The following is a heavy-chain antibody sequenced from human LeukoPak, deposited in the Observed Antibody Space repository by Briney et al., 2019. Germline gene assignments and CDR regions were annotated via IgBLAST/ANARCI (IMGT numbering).Heavy chain of an antibody. V-gene: IGHV2-5*01. Sequence: SGPTLIHPTRPLTLTCTFFGFSLRTTGVGVGWIRQPPEKALEWLAVTYWNNDKSYSPYRQSRVTITKDTSKNQVVLIMTDMAPVDTATYYCTHKGRGSGSYTMWGQGTLVTVSS. D-gene: IGHD3-10*01. CDR3: THKGRGSGSYTM. J-gene: IGHJ4*02. CDR1: GFSLRTTGVG. CDR2: TYWNNDK.